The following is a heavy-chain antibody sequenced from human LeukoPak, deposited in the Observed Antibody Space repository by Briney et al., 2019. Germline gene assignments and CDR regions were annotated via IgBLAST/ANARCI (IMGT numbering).Heavy chain of an antibody. CDR1: GFTFSSHA. CDR3: ACTAYYYYYLDV. CDR2: VSGSGDNT. J-gene: IGHJ6*03. D-gene: IGHD5-18*01. Sequence: GRSLRLSCAASGFTFSSHAMSWVRRTPGEWLEWVSAVSGSGDNTYYADSVKGRFTISRDNSKNTLYLHMSSLRAEDTAVYYCACTAYYYYYLDVWGKGTTVTVSS. V-gene: IGHV3-23*01.